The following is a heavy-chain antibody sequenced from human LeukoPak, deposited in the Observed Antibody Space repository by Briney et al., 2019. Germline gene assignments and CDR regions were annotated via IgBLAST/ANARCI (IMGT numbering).Heavy chain of an antibody. V-gene: IGHV4-34*01. CDR3: ARRAAAGTGY. J-gene: IGHJ4*02. CDR2: INHSGST. CDR1: GGSFSGYY. D-gene: IGHD6-13*01. Sequence: PSETQSLTCAVYGGSFSGYYWSWIRQPPGKGLEWIGEINHSGSTNYNPSLKSRVTISVDTSKNQFSLKLSSVTAADTAVYYCARRAAAGTGYWGQGTLVTVSS.